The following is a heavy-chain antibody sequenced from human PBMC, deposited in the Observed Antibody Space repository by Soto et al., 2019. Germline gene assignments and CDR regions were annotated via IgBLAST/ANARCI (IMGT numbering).Heavy chain of an antibody. CDR3: AKREGNAFGLFH. D-gene: IGHD3-10*01. CDR2: IKTDGSST. J-gene: IGHJ4*02. Sequence: EVQLVESGGGLVQPGGSLRLSCAASGFTFSAYWIHWVRQAPEKGLEWVSRIKTDGSSTDYADSVKGRFTISRDNAKNILYLQMESLRVEATAVYYCAKREGNAFGLFHWGQGTLVTVSS. CDR1: GFTFSAYW. V-gene: IGHV3-74*01.